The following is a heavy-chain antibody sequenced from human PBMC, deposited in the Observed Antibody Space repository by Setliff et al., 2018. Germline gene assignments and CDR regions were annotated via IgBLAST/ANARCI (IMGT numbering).Heavy chain of an antibody. D-gene: IGHD2-15*01. CDR2: ITANGGST. V-gene: IGHV3-64*02. J-gene: IGHJ4*02. Sequence: GGSLRLSCAASGFTFSSYAMYWVRQAPQKGLQYVSAITANGGSTYYADSVKGRFTISRDNSKNTLYLQMGSLRAEDMAVYYCASFYCSGGRCYSGPLGYWGQGTLVTVSS. CDR3: ASFYCSGGRCYSGPLGY. CDR1: GFTFSSYA.